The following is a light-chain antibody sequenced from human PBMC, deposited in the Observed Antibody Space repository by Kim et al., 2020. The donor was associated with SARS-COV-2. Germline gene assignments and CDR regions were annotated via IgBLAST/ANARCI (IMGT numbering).Light chain of an antibody. CDR2: AAS. J-gene: IGKJ2*03. CDR1: QSISSY. CDR3: QQRYSTPDS. Sequence: DIQMTQSPSSLSASVGDRVTITCRASQSISSYLNWYQQKPGKAPKLLIYAASSLQSGVPSRFSGSGSGTDFTLTISSLQPEDFATYYCQQRYSTPDSFGQGNKLEI. V-gene: IGKV1-39*01.